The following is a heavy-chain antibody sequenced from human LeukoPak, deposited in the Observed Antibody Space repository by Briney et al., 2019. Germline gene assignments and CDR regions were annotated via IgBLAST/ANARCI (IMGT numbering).Heavy chain of an antibody. V-gene: IGHV4-34*01. CDR3: ARGRNANCSGGSCYSRGSGYYYYYYMDV. CDR2: INHSGST. D-gene: IGHD2-15*01. Sequence: GSLRLSCAASGFTFSNYWMTWVRQPPGKGLEWIGEINHSGSTNYNPSLKSRVTISVDTSKNQFSLKLSSVTAADTAVYYCARGRNANCSGGSCYSRGSGYYYYYYMDVWGKGTTVTVSS. CDR1: GFTFSNYW. J-gene: IGHJ6*03.